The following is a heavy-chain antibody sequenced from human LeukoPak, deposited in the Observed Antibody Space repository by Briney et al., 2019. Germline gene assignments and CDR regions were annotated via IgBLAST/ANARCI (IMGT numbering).Heavy chain of an antibody. CDR3: ARRFTEWFTN. V-gene: IGHV5-51*01. J-gene: IGHJ4*02. D-gene: IGHD3-3*01. CDR1: GYSFAGIW. CDR2: IYPGDSDT. Sequence: GESLKISCQPSGYSFAGIWLGWPRQMPGKGLEWMGIIYPGDSDTRYSPSFQGQVTISADKSISTAYLQWSSLKASDTGMYYCARRFTEWFTNGGKGTLVTVSS.